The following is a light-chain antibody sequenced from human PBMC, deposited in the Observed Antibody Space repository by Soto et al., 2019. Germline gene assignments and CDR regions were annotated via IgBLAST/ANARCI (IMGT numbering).Light chain of an antibody. V-gene: IGKV4-1*01. CDR1: LSLLYSSDKKNY. CDR2: WTS. J-gene: IGKJ4*01. Sequence: DSVMSQSPDSLAVSLGERATLNCKSSLSLLYSSDKKNYLAWYQQKPGHPPKLLISWTSTRESGVPDRFSGSGFGTDFTLTISSLQAEDVAVYYCLQYYHTPRTFDGGTKVDIK. CDR3: LQYYHTPRT.